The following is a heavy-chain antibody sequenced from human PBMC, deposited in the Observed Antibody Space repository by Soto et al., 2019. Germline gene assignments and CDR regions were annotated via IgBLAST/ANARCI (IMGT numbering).Heavy chain of an antibody. CDR1: GYSFPSYW. J-gene: IGHJ3*02. CDR2: IYPGDSET. CDR3: ALGYCSGGSCPLGAFDI. Sequence: PGKSLKISCKGSGYSFPSYWIGWVRQMPGKGLEWMGIIYPGDSETRYSPSFQGQVTISADKSISTAYLQWRSLKASDTAMYYCALGYCSGGSCPLGAFDIWGQGTMVTVSS. D-gene: IGHD2-15*01. V-gene: IGHV5-51*01.